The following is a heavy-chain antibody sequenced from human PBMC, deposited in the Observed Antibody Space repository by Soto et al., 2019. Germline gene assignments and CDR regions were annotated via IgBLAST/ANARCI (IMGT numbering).Heavy chain of an antibody. CDR3: ARGPETYYMDV. J-gene: IGHJ6*03. Sequence: QVQLQESGPGLVKSSETLSLTCRVSGGSISNYFWSWIRQPPGKGLEWIGYIFNSGSTIYSPSLKSRVTLTLDTSKNQFSLRLGSVTVVDTAIYYCARGPETYYMDVWGKGTTVTVSS. CDR2: IFNSGST. V-gene: IGHV4-59*01. CDR1: GGSISNYF.